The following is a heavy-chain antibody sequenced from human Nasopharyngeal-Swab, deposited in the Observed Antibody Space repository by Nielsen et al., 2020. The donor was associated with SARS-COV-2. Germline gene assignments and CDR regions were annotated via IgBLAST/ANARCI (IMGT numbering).Heavy chain of an antibody. CDR2: INHSGST. Sequence: WIRQPPGKGLEWIGEINHSGSTNYNPSLKSRVTISVDTSKNQFSLKLSSVTAADTAVYYCARGRGSSPSRVYYYYMDVWGKGTTVTVPS. V-gene: IGHV4-34*01. J-gene: IGHJ6*03. D-gene: IGHD6-6*01. CDR3: ARGRGSSPSRVYYYYMDV.